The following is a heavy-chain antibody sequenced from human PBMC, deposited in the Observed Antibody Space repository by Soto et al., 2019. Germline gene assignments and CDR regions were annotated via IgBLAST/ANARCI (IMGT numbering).Heavy chain of an antibody. V-gene: IGHV3-30*18. CDR3: AKDSDGYNSDFQH. D-gene: IGHD5-12*01. CDR1: GFTFSSYG. CDR2: IAYDGSEK. J-gene: IGHJ1*01. Sequence: QVQLVESGGGVVQPGRSLRLSCAASGFTFSSYGMHWVRQAPGKGLEWVAVIAYDGSEKYYADSVKGRFIISRDNAKNSLYLQMNSLRAEDTALYYCAKDSDGYNSDFQHWGQGTLVTVSS.